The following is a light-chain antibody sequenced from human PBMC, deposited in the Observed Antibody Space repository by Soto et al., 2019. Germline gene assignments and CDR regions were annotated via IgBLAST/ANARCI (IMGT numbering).Light chain of an antibody. Sequence: QSALTQPASVSGSPGQSITISCTGTSNDVGAFNYVSWYQQHPGKAPKVIIYEVINRPSGVSNRFSGSKSGNTASLTISGLKAEDEADYYCNSYTTTSARVFGGGTKLTVL. CDR1: SNDVGAFNY. V-gene: IGLV2-14*01. J-gene: IGLJ3*02. CDR2: EVI. CDR3: NSYTTTSARV.